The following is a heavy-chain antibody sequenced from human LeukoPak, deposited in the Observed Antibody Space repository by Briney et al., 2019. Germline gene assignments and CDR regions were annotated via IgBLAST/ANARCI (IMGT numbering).Heavy chain of an antibody. D-gene: IGHD2/OR15-2a*01. Sequence: GGSLRLSCAASGFTFSSYAMHWVRQAPGKGLEWVAVISYDGSNKYYADSVKGRFTISRDNSKNTLSLHMSSLRAEDTAVYFCAKGTFGVTSATFDYWGQGTLVTVSS. CDR2: ISYDGSNK. V-gene: IGHV3-30-3*01. J-gene: IGHJ4*02. CDR1: GFTFSSYA. CDR3: AKGTFGVTSATFDY.